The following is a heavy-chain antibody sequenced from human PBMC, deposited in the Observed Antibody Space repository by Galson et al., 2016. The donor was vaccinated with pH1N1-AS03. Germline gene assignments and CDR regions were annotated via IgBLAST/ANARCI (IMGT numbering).Heavy chain of an antibody. CDR3: SRLPPGPWRFDY. V-gene: IGHV3-7*01. Sequence: SLRLSCAVSGFSLSNYWMTWVRQAPGKGLEWVANIKKDGSEKSYVDSVKGRFTISRDTAKNSVFLQMNSVRVEDRAVYYCSRLPPGPWRFDYWGQGTLVTVSS. J-gene: IGHJ4*02. D-gene: IGHD3-3*01. CDR2: IKKDGSEK. CDR1: GFSLSNYW.